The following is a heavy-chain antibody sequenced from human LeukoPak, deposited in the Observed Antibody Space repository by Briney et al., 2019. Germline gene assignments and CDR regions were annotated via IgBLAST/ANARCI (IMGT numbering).Heavy chain of an antibody. J-gene: IGHJ5*02. V-gene: IGHV4-59*08. CDR1: GGSISSYY. CDR3: ARAAAAGTRYNWFDA. D-gene: IGHD6-13*01. CDR2: IYYSGST. Sequence: PSETLSLTCTVSGGSISSYYWSWIRQPPGKGLEWIGYIYYSGSTNYNPSLKSRVTISVDTSKNQFSLKLSSVTAADTAVYYCARAAAAGTRYNWFDAWGQGTLVTVSS.